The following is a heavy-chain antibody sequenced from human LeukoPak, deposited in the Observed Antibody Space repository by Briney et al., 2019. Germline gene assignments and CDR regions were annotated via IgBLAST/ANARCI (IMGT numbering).Heavy chain of an antibody. CDR2: ISSGSTYI. CDR3: ARGGSSGPYYFDY. Sequence: GGSLRLSCAASGFTFSSYGLSWVRQAPGKGLEWVSSISSGSTYISYADSLKGRFTISRDNAKNPLYLQMNSLRAEDTAVYYCARGGSSGPYYFDYWGQGTLVTVSS. V-gene: IGHV3-21*01. CDR1: GFTFSSYG. D-gene: IGHD3-22*01. J-gene: IGHJ4*02.